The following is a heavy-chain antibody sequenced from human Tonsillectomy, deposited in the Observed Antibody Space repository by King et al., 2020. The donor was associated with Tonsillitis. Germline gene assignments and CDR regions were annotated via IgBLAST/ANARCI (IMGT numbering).Heavy chain of an antibody. V-gene: IGHV4-39*07. CDR1: GGSISSSSYY. CDR3: ARDSSAFDYGDGNWFDP. Sequence: LQLQESGPGLVKPSETLSLTCTVSGGSISSSSYYWGWIRQTPGKGLEWIGSIYYSGSTYYNPSLKSRVTISVDTSKNQFSLKLSSVTAADTAVYYCARDSSAFDYGDGNWFDPWGQGTLVTVSS. D-gene: IGHD4-17*01. CDR2: IYYSGST. J-gene: IGHJ5*02.